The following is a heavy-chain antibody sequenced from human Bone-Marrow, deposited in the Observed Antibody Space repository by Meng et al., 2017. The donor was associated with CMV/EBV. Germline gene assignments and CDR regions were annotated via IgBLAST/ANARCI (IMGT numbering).Heavy chain of an antibody. J-gene: IGHJ6*02. CDR2: IYSGGSST. Sequence: GESLKISCAASGFTFSSYAMSWVRQAPGKGLEWVSVIYSGGSSTYYADSVKGRFTISRDNSKNTLYLQMNSLRAEDTAVYYCARDYDFWSGYYERRGDGMDVWGQGTTVTVSS. CDR3: ARDYDFWSGYYERRGDGMDV. D-gene: IGHD3-3*01. V-gene: IGHV3-23*03. CDR1: GFTFSSYA.